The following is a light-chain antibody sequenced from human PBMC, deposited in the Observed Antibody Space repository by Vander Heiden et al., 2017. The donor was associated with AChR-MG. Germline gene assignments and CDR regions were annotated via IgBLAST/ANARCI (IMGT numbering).Light chain of an antibody. CDR1: SSDVGTSDL. CDR3: CSYAGFTV. Sequence: QSALTQPASVSGSPGQSITISCTGTSSDVGTSDLVSWYQQYPDKAPKLIIYEVTKRPSGVSNRFSGSKSGNTASLRISGLRAEDEADYYCCSYAGFTVFGGGTKLTVL. J-gene: IGLJ3*02. V-gene: IGLV2-23*02. CDR2: EVT.